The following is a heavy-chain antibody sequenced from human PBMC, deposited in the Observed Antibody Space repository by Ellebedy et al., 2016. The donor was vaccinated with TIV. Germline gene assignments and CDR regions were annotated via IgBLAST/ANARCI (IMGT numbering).Heavy chain of an antibody. CDR1: GGSINSDGSY. V-gene: IGHV4-31*03. Sequence: SETLSLTXTVSGGSINSDGSYWSWIRQHPGKGLEWIGYIFYSGSTYYNPSLKSRFSISLDMSKNQFSLKLSSVTAADTAVFYCARGEAQGGSLLYESWGQGTLVTVSA. D-gene: IGHD3-16*01. J-gene: IGHJ5*02. CDR2: IFYSGST. CDR3: ARGEAQGGSLLYES.